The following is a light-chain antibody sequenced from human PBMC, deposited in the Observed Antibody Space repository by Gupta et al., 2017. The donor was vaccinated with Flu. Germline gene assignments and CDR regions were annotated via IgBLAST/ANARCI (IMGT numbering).Light chain of an antibody. CDR3: QSADSTGTYGV. CDR1: ALPKQY. J-gene: IGLJ3*02. V-gene: IGLV3-25*02. Sequence: SYKLTQPPSVSVSPGQTARIPCSGDALPKQYAYWYQRKPGQDPVLVIYKDNERPSGIPERFSGSSSGTRVTLTISGVQAEDEADYYCQSADSTGTYGVFGGGTKLTVL. CDR2: KDN.